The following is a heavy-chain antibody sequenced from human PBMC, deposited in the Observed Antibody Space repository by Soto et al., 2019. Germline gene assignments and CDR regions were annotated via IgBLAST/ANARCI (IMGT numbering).Heavy chain of an antibody. CDR1: GGSISSSSYY. CDR2: IYYSGST. Sequence: SETLSLTCTVSGGSISSSSYYWGWIRQPPGKGLEWIGSIYYSGSTYYNPSLKSRVTISVDTSKNQFSLKLSSVTAADTAVYYCARPVVTDAMDSNYYYYGMDVWGQGTTVTVSS. CDR3: ARPVVTDAMDSNYYYYGMDV. D-gene: IGHD2-2*01. J-gene: IGHJ6*02. V-gene: IGHV4-39*01.